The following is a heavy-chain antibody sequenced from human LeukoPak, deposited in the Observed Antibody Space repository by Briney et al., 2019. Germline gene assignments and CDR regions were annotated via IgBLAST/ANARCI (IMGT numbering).Heavy chain of an antibody. Sequence: PSETLSLTCTVSGGSISSYYWSWIRQPPGKGLEWIGYIYYSGSTNYNPSLKSRVTISVDTSKNQFSLKLSSVTAADTAVYYCARYKGMELAFDYWGQGTLVTVSS. D-gene: IGHD4/OR15-4a*01. V-gene: IGHV4-59*01. CDR1: GGSISSYY. CDR2: IYYSGST. CDR3: ARYKGMELAFDY. J-gene: IGHJ4*02.